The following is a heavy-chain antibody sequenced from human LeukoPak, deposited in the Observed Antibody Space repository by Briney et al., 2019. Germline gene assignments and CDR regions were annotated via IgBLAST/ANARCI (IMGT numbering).Heavy chain of an antibody. D-gene: IGHD6-19*01. CDR2: IEQDGSEK. CDR3: AGGRGWSSDY. V-gene: IGHV3-7*03. Sequence: GSLRLSCATSGFTFSSYWMNWVRQAPGKGLEWVANIEQDGSEKNYVDSVKGRFTISRDNAKNSLYLQMSSLRAEDTAVYYCAGGRGWSSDYWGQGTLVTVSS. CDR1: GFTFSSYW. J-gene: IGHJ4*02.